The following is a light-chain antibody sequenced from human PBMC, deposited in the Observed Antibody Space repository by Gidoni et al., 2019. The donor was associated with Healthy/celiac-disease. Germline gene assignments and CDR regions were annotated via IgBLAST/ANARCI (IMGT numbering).Light chain of an antibody. J-gene: IGLJ1*01. Sequence: SVLTQPPSVSGPPGQGVTISCPGSSSNIGAGYDVHWYQQLPGPAPKLLIYGNSNRPSGVPDRFSGSKSGTSASLAITGLQAEDEADYYCQSYDSSLSGGVFGTGTKVTVL. CDR2: GNS. CDR1: SSNIGAGYD. CDR3: QSYDSSLSGGV. V-gene: IGLV1-40*01.